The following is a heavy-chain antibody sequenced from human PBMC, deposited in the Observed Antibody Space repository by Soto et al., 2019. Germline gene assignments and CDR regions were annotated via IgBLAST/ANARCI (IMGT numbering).Heavy chain of an antibody. J-gene: IGHJ5*02. D-gene: IGHD1-1*01. Sequence: PSETLSLTCTVSGGSISSGDYYWSWIRQPPGKGLEWIGYIYYSGSTYYNPSLKSRVTISVDTSKNQFSLKLSSVTAADTAVYYCARHNYVGPNWVDPWGQGTLVTVSS. V-gene: IGHV4-30-4*01. CDR3: ARHNYVGPNWVDP. CDR1: GGSISSGDYY. CDR2: IYYSGST.